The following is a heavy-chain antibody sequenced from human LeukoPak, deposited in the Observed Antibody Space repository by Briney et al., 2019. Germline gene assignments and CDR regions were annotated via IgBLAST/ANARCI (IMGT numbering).Heavy chain of an antibody. CDR3: ATRGIVATSPFFNY. CDR1: GFTFSSYA. J-gene: IGHJ4*02. Sequence: GGSLRLSCAASGFTFSSYAMHWVRQAPGKGLEYISAISSNGGSTYYANSVKGRFTISRDNSKNTLYLQMGSLRAEDMAMYYCATRGIVATSPFFNYWGQGTLVTVSS. CDR2: ISSNGGST. D-gene: IGHD5-12*01. V-gene: IGHV3-64*01.